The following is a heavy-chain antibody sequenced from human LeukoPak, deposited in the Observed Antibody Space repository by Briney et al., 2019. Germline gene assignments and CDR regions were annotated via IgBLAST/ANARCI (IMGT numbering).Heavy chain of an antibody. J-gene: IGHJ5*02. CDR2: ISSSSTSI. V-gene: IGHV3-21*01. CDR3: ARRFDFLSGNDKVEWFDP. CDR1: GFSFSNFA. Sequence: GGSLRLSCAASGFSFSNFAMNWVRQAPGKGLEWVSSISSSSTSIFYADSVKGRFTTSRDNAKNSLYLQMSSLRAEDTAVYYCARRFDFLSGNDKVEWFDPWGQGTLVTVSS. D-gene: IGHD3-22*01.